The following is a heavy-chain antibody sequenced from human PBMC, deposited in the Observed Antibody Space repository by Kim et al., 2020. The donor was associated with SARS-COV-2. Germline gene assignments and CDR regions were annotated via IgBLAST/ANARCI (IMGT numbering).Heavy chain of an antibody. CDR2: DT. CDR3: ARRYPYYFDY. Sequence: DTRYSPSFQGQVTISADKSISTAYRQWSSLKASDTAMYDCARRYPYYFDYWGQGTLVTVSS. D-gene: IGHD1-26*01. J-gene: IGHJ4*02. V-gene: IGHV5-51*01.